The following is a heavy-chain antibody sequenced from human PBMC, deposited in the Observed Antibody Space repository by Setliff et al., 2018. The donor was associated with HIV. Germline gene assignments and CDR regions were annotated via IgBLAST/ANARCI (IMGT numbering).Heavy chain of an antibody. V-gene: IGHV1-69*05. CDR3: ARETYYGSGSYLPTEYYFYYMDV. CDR2: IIPIFGTA. Sequence: SVKVSCKASGGTFSSFAISWVRQAPGQGLEWMGGIIPIFGTANYAQKFQGRVTITTDESTTTAYMELRSLRSEDTAVYYCARETYYGSGSYLPTEYYFYYMDVWGKGTTVTVSS. D-gene: IGHD3-10*01. CDR1: GGTFSSFA. J-gene: IGHJ6*03.